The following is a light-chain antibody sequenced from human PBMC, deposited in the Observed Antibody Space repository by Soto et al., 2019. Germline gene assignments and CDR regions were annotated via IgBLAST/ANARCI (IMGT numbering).Light chain of an antibody. J-gene: IGKJ4*01. V-gene: IGKV1-9*01. CDR1: QGISSY. CDR3: QQYSSYPS. CDR2: GAS. Sequence: DIQLTQSPSFLSASVGDRVTITCRASQGISSYLVWYQQKLGKAPKLLIYGASTLQSGVPSRFSGSGSGTEFTLTISSLQPEDFATYYCQQYSSYPSFGGGIKVDIK.